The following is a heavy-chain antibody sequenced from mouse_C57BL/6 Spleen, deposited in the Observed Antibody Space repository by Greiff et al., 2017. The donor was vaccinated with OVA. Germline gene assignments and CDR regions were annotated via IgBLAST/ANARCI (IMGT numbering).Heavy chain of an antibody. CDR2: IWRGGST. CDR1: GFSLTSYG. Sequence: QVQLQQSGPGLVQPSQSLSITCTVSGFSLTSYGVHWVRQSPGKGLEWLGVIWRGGSTDYNAAFMSRLSITKDNSKSQVFFKMNSLQADDTAIYYCAKIELYEVDYDRSYAMDYWGQGTSVTVSS. D-gene: IGHD2-4*01. V-gene: IGHV2-5*01. J-gene: IGHJ4*01. CDR3: AKIELYEVDYDRSYAMDY.